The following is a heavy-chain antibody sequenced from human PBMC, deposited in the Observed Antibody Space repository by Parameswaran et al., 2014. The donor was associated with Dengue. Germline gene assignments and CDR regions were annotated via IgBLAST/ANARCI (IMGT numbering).Heavy chain of an antibody. Sequence: VRQAPGKGLEWIGYIYYSGSTYYNPSLKSRVTISVDTSKNQFSLKLSSVTAADTAVYYCARGQGGSSPTVETYYFDYWGQGTLVTVSS. CDR3: ARGQGGSSPTVETYYFDY. D-gene: IGHD6-6*01. V-gene: IGHV4-30-4*01. CDR2: IYYSGST. J-gene: IGHJ4*02.